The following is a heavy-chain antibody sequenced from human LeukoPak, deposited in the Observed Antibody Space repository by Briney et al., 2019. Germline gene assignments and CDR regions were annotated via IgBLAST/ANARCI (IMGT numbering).Heavy chain of an antibody. CDR2: ISSSSSYI. Sequence: PGGSLRLSCAASGFIFSTYAMSWVRQAPGKGLEWVSSISSSSSYIYYADSVKGRFTISRDNAKNSLYLQMNSLRAEDTAVYYCARGIRFLEWLLSGEFDYWGQGTLVTVSS. CDR1: GFIFSTYA. D-gene: IGHD3-3*01. J-gene: IGHJ4*02. V-gene: IGHV3-21*01. CDR3: ARGIRFLEWLLSGEFDY.